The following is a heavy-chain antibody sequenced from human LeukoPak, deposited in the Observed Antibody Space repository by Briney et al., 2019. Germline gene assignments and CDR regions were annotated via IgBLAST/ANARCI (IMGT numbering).Heavy chain of an antibody. CDR1: GFTFSSYT. CDR2: ISSGSSTI. J-gene: IGHJ4*02. V-gene: IGHV3-48*01. CDR3: ARDLYY. Sequence: LPGGSLRLSCAASGFTFSSYTMNWVRQAPGKGLEWVSYISSGSSTIYYADSVKGRFTISRDNAKNSLYLQMNSLRAEDTAVYYYARDLYYWGQGTLVSVSS.